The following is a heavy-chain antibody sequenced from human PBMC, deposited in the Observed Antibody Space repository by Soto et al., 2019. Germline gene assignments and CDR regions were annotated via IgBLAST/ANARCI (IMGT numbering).Heavy chain of an antibody. V-gene: IGHV5-51*03. CDR2: IYPGDSDT. Sequence: PGESLKSSCKSSGYSFTSYWIGWVRQMPGKGLEWMGIIYPGDSDTRYSPSFQGQVTISADKSISTAYLQWSSLKASDTAMYYCAAVPRYCTNGVCFPSFYGMDVWGQGTTVTVSS. D-gene: IGHD2-8*01. CDR3: AAVPRYCTNGVCFPSFYGMDV. J-gene: IGHJ6*02. CDR1: GYSFTSYW.